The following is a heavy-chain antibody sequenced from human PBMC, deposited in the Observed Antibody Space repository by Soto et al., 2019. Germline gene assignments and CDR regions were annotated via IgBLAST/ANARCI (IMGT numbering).Heavy chain of an antibody. CDR2: ISYDGSNT. CDR3: AKDAETKQWLRYFDY. D-gene: IGHD6-19*01. Sequence: GGSLRLSCAASGFTFSNYAMHWVRQAPGKGLEYLAIISYDGSNTYYADSVKGRFTIPRDNSKNTLYLQMNSLRAEDSAVYYCAKDAETKQWLRYFDYWGQGTLVTVS. V-gene: IGHV3-30*18. CDR1: GFTFSNYA. J-gene: IGHJ4*02.